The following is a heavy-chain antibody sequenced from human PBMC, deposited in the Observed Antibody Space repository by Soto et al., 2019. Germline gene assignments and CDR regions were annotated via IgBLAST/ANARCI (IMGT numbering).Heavy chain of an antibody. CDR3: ARGGPTIDY. CDR2: INAGNGNT. V-gene: IGHV1-3*05. Sequence: QVQLVHSGAEEKKPGASVKASCKSSGYTFSSYAMHCVLQAPGQTLEWMGWINAGNGNTKYSQKFQGRVTVSRDTSASTAYMELSSLRSEDTAVYYFARGGPTIDYCGQGTLVTVSS. CDR1: GYTFSSYA. J-gene: IGHJ4*02. D-gene: IGHD3-10*01.